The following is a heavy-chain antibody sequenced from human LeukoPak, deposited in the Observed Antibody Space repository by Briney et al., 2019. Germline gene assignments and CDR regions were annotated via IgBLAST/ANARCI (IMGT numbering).Heavy chain of an antibody. J-gene: IGHJ6*02. Sequence: SETLSLTCTVSGGSISSGSHHWGWFRQSPGKGLEWIGYIYYSGSTNYNPSLKSRVTISVDTSKNQFSLKLSSVIAADTAVYYCARDRVGYCSSTSCYSAYYYYYGMDVWGQGTTVTVSS. V-gene: IGHV4-61*01. CDR1: GGSISSGSHH. D-gene: IGHD2-2*01. CDR3: ARDRVGYCSSTSCYSAYYYYYGMDV. CDR2: IYYSGST.